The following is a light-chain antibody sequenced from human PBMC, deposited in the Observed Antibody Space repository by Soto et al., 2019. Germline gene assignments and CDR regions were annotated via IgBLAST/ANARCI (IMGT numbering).Light chain of an antibody. V-gene: IGKV3-11*01. CDR1: QSINGNF. Sequence: EVVLTQSPGTLSLSPGERATLSCRASQSINGNFLVWYQQKLGQAPRLLIYDASNRATGIPARFSGSGSGTDFTLTISSLEPEDFAVYYCQQRSNWPPITFGQGTRLEIK. J-gene: IGKJ5*01. CDR2: DAS. CDR3: QQRSNWPPIT.